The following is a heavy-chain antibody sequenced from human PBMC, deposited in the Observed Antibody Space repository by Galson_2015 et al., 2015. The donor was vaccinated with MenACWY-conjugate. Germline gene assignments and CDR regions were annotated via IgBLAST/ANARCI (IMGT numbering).Heavy chain of an antibody. Sequence: ETLSLTCTVSGGSISSYYWSWIRQPPGKGLEWIGYIYHSGSTNYNPSLKSRVTISVDTSKNQFSLKLSSVTAADTAVYYCARADSRSMVGGWGIDYWGQGTLVTVSS. CDR1: GGSISSYY. CDR2: IYHSGST. V-gene: IGHV4-59*01. J-gene: IGHJ4*02. D-gene: IGHD3-10*01. CDR3: ARADSRSMVGGWGIDY.